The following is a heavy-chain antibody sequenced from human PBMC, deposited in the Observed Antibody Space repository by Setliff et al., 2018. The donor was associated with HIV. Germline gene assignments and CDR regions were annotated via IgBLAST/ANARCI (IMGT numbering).Heavy chain of an antibody. CDR1: GYSISSGYY. J-gene: IGHJ2*01. D-gene: IGHD3-10*01. CDR3: ARPNYGSGSYYNDYWYFDL. V-gene: IGHV4-38-2*02. CDR2: IYHSGST. Sequence: PSETLSLTCTVSGYSISSGYYWGWIRQPPGKGLEWIGSIYHSGSTYYNPSLKSRVTISVDTSKNQFSLKLSSVTAADTAVYYCARPNYGSGSYYNDYWYFDLWGRGTLVTAPQ.